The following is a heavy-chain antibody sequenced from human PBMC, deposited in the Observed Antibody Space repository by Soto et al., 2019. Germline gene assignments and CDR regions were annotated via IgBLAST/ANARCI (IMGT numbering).Heavy chain of an antibody. CDR2: IYYSGST. V-gene: IGHV4-59*01. Sequence: SETLSLTCNVSGGSISSYYWSWIRQPPGKGLEWIGYIYYSGSTNYNPSLKSRLTISVDTSKNQFSLMLSSVTAADTAVYYCARHQRIGALHVWGQATSLSVSS. D-gene: IGHD3-16*01. CDR1: GGSISSYY. CDR3: ARHQRIGALHV. J-gene: IGHJ6*02.